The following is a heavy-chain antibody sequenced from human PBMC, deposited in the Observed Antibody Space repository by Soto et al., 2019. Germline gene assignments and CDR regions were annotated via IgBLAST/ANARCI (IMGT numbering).Heavy chain of an antibody. D-gene: IGHD3-16*01. J-gene: IGHJ6*02. V-gene: IGHV1-18*01. CDR2: ISAYTGNT. Sequence: QVQLVQSGDEVKKPGASVKVSCKASGYIFVNYGIAWVRQAPGQGLEWMGWISAYTGNTNSATKIQGRLTMTTDTSTSTGYMELGSLTSDDTAVYYCVMVDNYVTPTPQDVWGQGTTVTVSS. CDR3: VMVDNYVTPTPQDV. CDR1: GYIFVNYG.